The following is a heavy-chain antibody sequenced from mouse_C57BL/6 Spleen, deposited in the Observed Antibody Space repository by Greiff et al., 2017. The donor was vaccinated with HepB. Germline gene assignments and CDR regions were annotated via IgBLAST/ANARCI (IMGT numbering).Heavy chain of an antibody. D-gene: IGHD3-2*02. CDR1: GYTFTSYW. V-gene: IGHV1-59*01. CDR3: ARSKTAQATFDY. CDR2: IDPSDSYT. Sequence: QVQLQQPGAELVRPGTSVKLSCKASGYTFTSYWMHWVKQRPGQGLEWIGVIDPSDSYTNYNQKFKGKATLTVDTSSSTAYMQLSSLTSEDSAVYYCARSKTAQATFDYWGQGTTLTVSS. J-gene: IGHJ2*01.